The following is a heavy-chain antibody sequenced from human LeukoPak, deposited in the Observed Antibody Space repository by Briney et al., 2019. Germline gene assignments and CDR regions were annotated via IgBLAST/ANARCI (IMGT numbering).Heavy chain of an antibody. V-gene: IGHV4-34*01. CDR2: INHSGST. CDR3: ARVVGAIYYFDY. CDR1: GGSFSGYY. D-gene: IGHD1-26*01. J-gene: IGHJ4*02. Sequence: SETLSLTCAVYGGSFSGYYWSWIRQPPGKGLEWIGEINHSGSTNYNPSLKSRVTISADTSKNQFSLKLSSVTAADTAVYYCARVVGAIYYFDYWGQGTLVTVSS.